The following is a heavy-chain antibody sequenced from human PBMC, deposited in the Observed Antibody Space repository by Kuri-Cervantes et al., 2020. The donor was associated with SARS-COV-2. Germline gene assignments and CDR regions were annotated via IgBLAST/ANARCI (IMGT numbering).Heavy chain of an antibody. Sequence: ASVKVSCKASGYTFSHYGINWVRQAPGQGLEWMGWISTHHGNTNYAQKFQGRVTMTVDTSTGTAYMELRSLRTDDTAVYFCARDCNSHTYWSDWWGQGSLVTVSS. J-gene: IGHJ4*02. D-gene: IGHD2/OR15-2a*01. V-gene: IGHV1-18*01. CDR2: ISTHHGNT. CDR1: GYTFSHYG. CDR3: ARDCNSHTYWSDW.